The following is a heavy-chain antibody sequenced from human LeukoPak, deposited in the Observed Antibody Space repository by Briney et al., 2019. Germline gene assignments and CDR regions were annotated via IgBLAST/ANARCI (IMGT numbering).Heavy chain of an antibody. J-gene: IGHJ6*03. Sequence: GGSLRLSCAASGFSVSSNYMNWVRQAPGKGPAWVSVIYSGGSTYYADSVKGRFTISRDNSKNTLYLQMNSLRAEDTAVYYCARGMKYSTGWYYMDVWGKGTTVTISS. D-gene: IGHD6-19*01. V-gene: IGHV3-53*01. CDR1: GFSVSSNY. CDR3: ARGMKYSTGWYYMDV. CDR2: IYSGGST.